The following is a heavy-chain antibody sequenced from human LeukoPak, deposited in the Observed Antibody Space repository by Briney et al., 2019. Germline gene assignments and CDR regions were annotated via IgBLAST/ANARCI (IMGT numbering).Heavy chain of an antibody. J-gene: IGHJ4*02. CDR3: ARDAYYGSGFDY. CDR2: ISSSSSSI. V-gene: IGHV3-21*01. CDR1: GFTFSSYY. D-gene: IGHD3-10*01. Sequence: GGSLRLSCAASGFTFSSYYINWVRQAPGKGLEWVSSISSSSSSIYYADSVKGRFTISRDNAKNSLHLQMNSLRAEDTAVYYCARDAYYGSGFDYWGQGTLVTVSS.